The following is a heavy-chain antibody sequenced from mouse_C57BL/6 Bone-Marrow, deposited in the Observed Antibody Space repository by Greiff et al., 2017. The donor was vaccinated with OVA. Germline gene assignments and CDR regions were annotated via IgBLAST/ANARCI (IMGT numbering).Heavy chain of an antibody. V-gene: IGHV7-3*01. CDR3: ARSSRWLLRGTWFAY. Sequence: EVQLVESGGGLVQPGGSLSLSCAASGFTFTDYYMSWVRQPPGKALEWLGFIRNKANGYTTEYSASVKGRFTISRDNSQSILYLQMNALRAEDSATYYCARSSRWLLRGTWFAYWGQGTLVTVSA. J-gene: IGHJ3*01. CDR1: GFTFTDYY. D-gene: IGHD2-3*01. CDR2: IRNKANGYTT.